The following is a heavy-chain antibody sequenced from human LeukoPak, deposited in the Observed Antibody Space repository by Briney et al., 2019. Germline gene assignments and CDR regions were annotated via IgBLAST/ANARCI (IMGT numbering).Heavy chain of an antibody. V-gene: IGHV3-11*01. CDR2: IGPASSKV. Sequence: GGSLRLSCAASGFTFSDYYMAWIRQAPGKGLEWISYIGPASSKVYYADSVRGRFTTSRDNSRSSLFLQLNTLRGDDTAVYYCARGESGADFWGGGIYFDSWGQGNLVTVSS. J-gene: IGHJ4*02. CDR3: ARGESGADFWGGGIYFDS. D-gene: IGHD3-3*01. CDR1: GFTFSDYY.